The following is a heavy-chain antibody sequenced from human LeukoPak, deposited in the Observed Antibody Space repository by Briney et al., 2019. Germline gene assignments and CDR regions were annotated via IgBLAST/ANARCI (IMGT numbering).Heavy chain of an antibody. D-gene: IGHD3-22*01. CDR3: ARGVSGVVVITTSYYYYYYMDV. J-gene: IGHJ6*03. V-gene: IGHV3-20*04. CDR1: GFTFDDYG. Sequence: GGSLRLSCAASGFTFDDYGMSWVRQAPGKGLERVSGINWNGGSTGYADSVKGRFTISRDNAKNSLYLQMNSLRAEDTAVYYCARGVSGVVVITTSYYYYYYMDVWGKGTTVTISS. CDR2: INWNGGST.